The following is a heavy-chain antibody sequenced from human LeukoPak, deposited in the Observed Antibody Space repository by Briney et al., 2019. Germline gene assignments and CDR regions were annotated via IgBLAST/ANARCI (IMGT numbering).Heavy chain of an antibody. Sequence: SETLSLTCTVSGGSISSNNLHWGWIRQPPGKGLEWIGSIYYSGNTYYNPSLESRVTISVDTSNNKFSLKLGSVTAADTAVYYCARLPYDTGASYYCDYWGQGTLVSVSS. CDR2: IYYSGNT. J-gene: IGHJ4*02. CDR1: GGSISSNNLH. CDR3: ARLPYDTGASYYCDY. D-gene: IGHD2-8*02. V-gene: IGHV4-39*01.